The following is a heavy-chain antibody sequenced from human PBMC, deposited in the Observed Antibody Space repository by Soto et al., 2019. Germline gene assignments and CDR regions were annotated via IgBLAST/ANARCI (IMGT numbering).Heavy chain of an antibody. V-gene: IGHV4-34*01. CDR2: INHSGST. Sequence: PSETLSLTCAVYGGSFSGYYWSWIRQPPGKGLEWIGEINHSGSTNYNPSLKSRVTISVDTSKNQFSLKLSSATAADTAVYYCARGLQVLQYPQLDYWGQGTLVTVSS. CDR1: GGSFSGYY. D-gene: IGHD4-4*01. CDR3: ARGLQVLQYPQLDY. J-gene: IGHJ4*02.